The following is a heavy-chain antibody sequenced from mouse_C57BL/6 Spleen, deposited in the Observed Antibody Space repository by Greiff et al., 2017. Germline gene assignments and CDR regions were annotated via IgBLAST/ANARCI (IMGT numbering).Heavy chain of an antibody. CDR1: GFSITSGYY. CDR3: ARDYAAAY. CDR2: ISYDGSN. Sequence: EVQLVESGPGLVKPSQSLSLTCSVTGFSITSGYYWNWLRQFPGNKLEWMGYISYDGSNNYNPSLKNRISITRDTSKNQFFLKLNSVTTEDTATYYCARDYAAAYWGQGTLVTVSA. D-gene: IGHD2-12*01. V-gene: IGHV3-6*01. J-gene: IGHJ3*01.